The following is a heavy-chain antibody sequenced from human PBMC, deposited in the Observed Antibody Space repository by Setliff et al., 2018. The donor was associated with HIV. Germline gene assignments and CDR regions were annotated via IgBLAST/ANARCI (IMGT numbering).Heavy chain of an antibody. CDR2: FNIGGYT. CDR1: GLTFNKHD. CDR3: ARDRSSGYYYPDAFDI. J-gene: IGHJ3*02. Sequence: GSLRLSCAACGLTFNKHDLYRVRQHTRKGLQWVSPFNIGGYTYYADSVKGRFTISRDNSKNTLYLQMNSLRAEDTAMYYCARDRSSGYYYPDAFDIWGQGTMVTVSS. V-gene: IGHV3-53*01. D-gene: IGHD3-22*01.